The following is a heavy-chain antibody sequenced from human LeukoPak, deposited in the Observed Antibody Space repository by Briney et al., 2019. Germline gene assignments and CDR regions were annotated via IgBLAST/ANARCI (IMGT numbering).Heavy chain of an antibody. CDR2: IYPGDSDT. J-gene: IGHJ4*02. Sequence: GKPLKISCKCSGYSFTSYWIGWVRQMPGKGLEWMGIIYPGDSDTRYRPSLQSHVTISADKSISTAYLQWSSLNASDTAMYYCARSYSSGWIFDYWSQGTLVTVSS. CDR3: ARSYSSGWIFDY. V-gene: IGHV5-51*01. D-gene: IGHD6-19*01. CDR1: GYSFTSYW.